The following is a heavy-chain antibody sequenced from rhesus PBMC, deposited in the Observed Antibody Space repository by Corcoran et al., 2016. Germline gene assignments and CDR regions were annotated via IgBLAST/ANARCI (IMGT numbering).Heavy chain of an antibody. Sequence: LQLQDSGPGLVKPSAPLSVPFAFSGGSLRRSHLSWLRPAPRTGLEWIGCIYGRCISTNYNPSLKRRVTRSVDTSKNQLSLKLSSGTTAETAVYYCARAWVAAIDYWGQGVLVTVSS. D-gene: IGHD4-29*01. J-gene: IGHJ4*01. V-gene: IGHV4-169*01. CDR3: ARAWVAAIDY. CDR2: IYGRCIST. CDR1: GGSLRRSH.